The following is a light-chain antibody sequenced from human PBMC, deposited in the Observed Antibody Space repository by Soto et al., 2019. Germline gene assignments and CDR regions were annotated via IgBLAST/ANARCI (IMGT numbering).Light chain of an antibody. V-gene: IGKV1-39*01. CDR1: QNIYSY. J-gene: IGKJ2*01. Sequence: DIQLTQSPSSLSSSVGDRVTITCRASQNIYSYLNWYQQKPGTAPKLLIYTASNLQRGVPSKFSGSGSGTDFTLTISSLQPEDFATYYCQHSYSIPFTFGQGTKRE. CDR2: TAS. CDR3: QHSYSIPFT.